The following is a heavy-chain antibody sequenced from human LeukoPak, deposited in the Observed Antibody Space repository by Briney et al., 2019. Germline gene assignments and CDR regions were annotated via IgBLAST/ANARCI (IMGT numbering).Heavy chain of an antibody. CDR3: ARGPPLVRGVTFDY. CDR1: GFIFSTYT. CDR2: ISTSSSYI. D-gene: IGHD3-10*01. Sequence: GGSLRLSCAASGFIFSTYTMNWVRQAPGKGLEWVSSISTSSSYIYYADSVKGRFTISRDNAKNSLYLQMNSLRAEDTAVYYCARGPPLVRGVTFDYWGQGSPVTVSS. V-gene: IGHV3-21*01. J-gene: IGHJ4*02.